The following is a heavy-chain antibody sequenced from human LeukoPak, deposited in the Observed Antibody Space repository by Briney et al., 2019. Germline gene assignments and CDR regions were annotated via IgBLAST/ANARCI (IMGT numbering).Heavy chain of an antibody. CDR1: GGSFSGYY. V-gene: IGHV4-34*01. CDR3: ARYPLYYYDSSGSNWFDP. CDR2: INHSGST. J-gene: IGHJ5*02. Sequence: SETLSLTCAVYGGSFSGYYWSWIRQPPGKGLEWIGEINHSGSTNYNPSLKSRVTISVDTSKNQFSLKLSSVTAADTAVYYCARYPLYYYDSSGSNWFDPWGQGTLVTVSS. D-gene: IGHD3-22*01.